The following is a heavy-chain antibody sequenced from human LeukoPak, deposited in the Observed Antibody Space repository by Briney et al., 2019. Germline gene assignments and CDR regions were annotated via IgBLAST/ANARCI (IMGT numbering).Heavy chain of an antibody. V-gene: IGHV4-39*01. CDR3: VTFTYYDFWSGYPAEDY. Sequence: PSETLSLTCTVSGGSISSSSYYWGWIRQPPGKGLEWIGSIYYSGSTYYNPSLKSRVTISVDTSKYQVSLKLSSVTAADTAVYYCVTFTYYDFWSGYPAEDYWGQGTLVTVSS. CDR2: IYYSGST. CDR1: GGSISSSSYY. J-gene: IGHJ4*02. D-gene: IGHD3-3*01.